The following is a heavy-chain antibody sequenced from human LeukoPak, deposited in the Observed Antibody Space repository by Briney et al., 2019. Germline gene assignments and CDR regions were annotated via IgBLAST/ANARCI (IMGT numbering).Heavy chain of an antibody. V-gene: IGHV4-59*01. D-gene: IGHD4-23*01. CDR2: VYYSGTT. Sequence: SETLSLTCTVSGGSISSYYWSWIRQPPGKGLEWIGYVYYSGTTNYNPSLKSRVIISVDTSKNQFSLKLSPVIAADTAVYYCARVGVDYSGNIIKYYFDYWGQGTLVTVSS. CDR1: GGSISSYY. CDR3: ARVGVDYSGNIIKYYFDY. J-gene: IGHJ4*02.